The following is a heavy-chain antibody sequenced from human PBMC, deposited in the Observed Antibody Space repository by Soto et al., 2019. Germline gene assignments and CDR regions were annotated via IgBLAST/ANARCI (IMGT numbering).Heavy chain of an antibody. V-gene: IGHV4-4*02. J-gene: IGHJ4*02. Sequence: QVQLQESSPGLVKPSGTLSLNCKVSGDSISSSEWWSWVRQPPGKGLEWIAEIHHSGRTNYQPSLPSRVTITVDKSKNQISLRLSTVTAADTAVYYCARGGITSVRNYYFDHLGQGTLVTVSS. CDR1: GDSISSSEW. CDR3: ARGGITSVRNYYFDH. CDR2: IHHSGRT. D-gene: IGHD1-20*01.